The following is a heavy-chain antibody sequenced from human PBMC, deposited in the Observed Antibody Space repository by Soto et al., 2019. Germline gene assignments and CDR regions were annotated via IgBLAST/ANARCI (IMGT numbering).Heavy chain of an antibody. D-gene: IGHD3-10*01. J-gene: IGHJ5*02. CDR2: IIPIFGTA. V-gene: IGHV1-69*06. CDR1: GGTFSSYA. Sequence: QVQLVQSGAEVKKPGSSVKVSCKASGGTFSSYAISWVRQAPGQGLEWMGGIIPIFGTANYAQKFQGRVTITADKSTSTAYMELSSLRSEDTAVYYCARGWRLWFGEDNWFDPWGQGTLVTVSS. CDR3: ARGWRLWFGEDNWFDP.